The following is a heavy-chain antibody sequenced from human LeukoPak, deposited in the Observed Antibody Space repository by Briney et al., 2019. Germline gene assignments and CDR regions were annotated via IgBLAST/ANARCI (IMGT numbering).Heavy chain of an antibody. CDR3: ARVSRDSSGYYYYYYGMDV. J-gene: IGHJ6*02. V-gene: IGHV1-69*04. Sequence: GASVKVSCKASGGTFSSYAISWVRQAPGQGLEWMGRIIPILGIANYAQKFQGRVTITADKSTSTAYMELSSLRSEDTAVYYCARVSRDSSGYYYYYYGMDVWDQGTTVTVSS. D-gene: IGHD3-22*01. CDR2: IIPILGIA. CDR1: GGTFSSYA.